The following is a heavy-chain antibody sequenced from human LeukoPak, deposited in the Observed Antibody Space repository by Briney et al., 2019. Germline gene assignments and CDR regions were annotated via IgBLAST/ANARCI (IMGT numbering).Heavy chain of an antibody. CDR2: INPNSGGT. V-gene: IGHV1-2*02. CDR3: ASNLVVVTALPNDAFDI. J-gene: IGHJ3*02. CDR1: GYTFTGYY. Sequence: ASVKVSCKASGYTFTGYYMHWVRQAPGQGLEWMGWINPNSGGTNYAQKFQGRVTMTRDTSISTAYMELSRLRSDDTAVYYCASNLVVVTALPNDAFDIWGQGTMVTVSS. D-gene: IGHD2-21*02.